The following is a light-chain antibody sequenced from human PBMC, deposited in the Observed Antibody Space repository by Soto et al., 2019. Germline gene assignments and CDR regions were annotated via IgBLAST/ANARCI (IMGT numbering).Light chain of an antibody. J-gene: IGLJ2*01. CDR1: SSDVCGYNY. Sequence: QSVLTQPASVSGSPGQSITISCTGTSSDVCGYNYVSWYQQHPGKAPKLMIYEVSNRPSGVSNRFSGSKSGNTASLTISGLQVENAADYYCSSYTSSSTVVFGGGTELTVL. CDR2: EVS. CDR3: SSYTSSSTVV. V-gene: IGLV2-14*01.